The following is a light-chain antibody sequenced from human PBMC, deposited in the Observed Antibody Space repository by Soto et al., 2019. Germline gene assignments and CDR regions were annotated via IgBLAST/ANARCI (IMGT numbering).Light chain of an antibody. V-gene: IGLV2-14*03. J-gene: IGLJ1*01. CDR3: SSYTSSSTLSTDV. CDR2: DVS. CDR1: SSDVGGYNY. Sequence: QSALTQPASVSGSPGQSATISCTGTSSDVGGYNYVSWYQHHPGKAPKLMIYDVSNRPSGVSNRFSGSKSGNTASLIISGLQAEDEADYYCSSYTSSSTLSTDVFGTGTKLTVL.